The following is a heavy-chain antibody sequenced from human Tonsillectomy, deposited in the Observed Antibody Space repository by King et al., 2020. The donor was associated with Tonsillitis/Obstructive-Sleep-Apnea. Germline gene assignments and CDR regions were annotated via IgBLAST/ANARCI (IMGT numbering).Heavy chain of an antibody. CDR3: TPGLGYNNGWFPEDDAFDV. D-gene: IGHD6-19*01. Sequence: VQLAESGGGLVQPGGSLRLSCAASGFTFSNAWMTWVRQAPGKGLEWVGRMKSIHDGGTTDYAAPVKGRFTISRDDSKNTLYLQMNSLKIEDIAVYFCTPGLGYNNGWFPEDDAFDVWGQGTMVTVSS. J-gene: IGHJ3*01. CDR1: GFTFSNAW. CDR2: MKSIHDGGTT. V-gene: IGHV3-15*01.